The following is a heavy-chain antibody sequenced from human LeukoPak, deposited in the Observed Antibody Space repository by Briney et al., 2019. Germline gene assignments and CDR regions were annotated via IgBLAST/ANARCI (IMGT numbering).Heavy chain of an antibody. J-gene: IGHJ6*03. CDR3: ARGLSVYGEWELLSYYYYYMDV. Sequence: ASVKVSCKASGYTFTSYDINWVRQANGQGLEWMGWMNPNSGNTGYAQKFQGRVTMTRNTSISTAYMELSSLRSEDTAVYYCARGLSVYGEWELLSYYYYYMDVWGTGTTVTVSS. V-gene: IGHV1-8*01. D-gene: IGHD1-26*01. CDR2: MNPNSGNT. CDR1: GYTFTSYD.